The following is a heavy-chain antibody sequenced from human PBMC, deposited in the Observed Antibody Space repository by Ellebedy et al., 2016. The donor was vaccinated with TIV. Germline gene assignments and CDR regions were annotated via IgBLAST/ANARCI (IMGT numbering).Heavy chain of an antibody. CDR2: IDWDDDK. Sequence: SGPTLVKPTQTLTLTCTFSGFSLSTTSVSVSWIRQPPGKALEWLARIDWDDDKCFNTSLRTRLTISKDTSKNQVVLTMTNMDPVDTATYYCARTDGSGWAFDSWGQGTLVTVSS. D-gene: IGHD6-19*01. CDR1: GFSLSTTSVS. J-gene: IGHJ4*02. V-gene: IGHV2-70*11. CDR3: ARTDGSGWAFDS.